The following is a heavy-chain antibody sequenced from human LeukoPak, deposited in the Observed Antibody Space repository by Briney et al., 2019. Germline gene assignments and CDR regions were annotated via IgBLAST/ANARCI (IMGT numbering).Heavy chain of an antibody. CDR1: GFTFSSYW. J-gene: IGHJ4*02. CDR2: INQDGSEK. D-gene: IGHD6-19*01. Sequence: PGGSLRLSCAASGFTFSSYWMNWVRQAPGKGLEWVANINQDGSEKYYVDSVKGRFTISRDNAKNSLYLQMNSLRAEDTAVYYCSTYSSGWYEEGYFDYWGQGTLVTVSS. CDR3: STYSSGWYEEGYFDY. V-gene: IGHV3-7*01.